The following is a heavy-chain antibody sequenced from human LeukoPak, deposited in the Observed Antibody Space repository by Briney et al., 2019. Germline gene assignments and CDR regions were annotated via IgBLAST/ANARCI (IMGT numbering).Heavy chain of an antibody. CDR3: ARDRVRYSSGCPDY. J-gene: IGHJ4*02. D-gene: IGHD6-19*01. Sequence: ASVKVSCKASGGTFSSYAISWVRQAPGQGLEWMGGIIPIFGTANHAQKFQGRVTMARDTSTSTVYMELSSLRSEDTAVYYCARDRVRYSSGCPDYWGQGTLVTVSS. CDR2: IIPIFGTA. CDR1: GGTFSSYA. V-gene: IGHV1-69*05.